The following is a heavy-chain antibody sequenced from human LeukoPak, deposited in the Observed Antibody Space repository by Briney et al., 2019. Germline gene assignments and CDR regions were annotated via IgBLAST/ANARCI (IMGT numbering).Heavy chain of an antibody. D-gene: IGHD5-18*01. CDR1: GGSISTYY. J-gene: IGHJ4*02. V-gene: IGHV4-59*08. CDR2: IYYSGSI. CDR3: ARSRGYSYGTTFLDY. Sequence: SETLSLTCTVSGGSISTYYWSWIRQPPGKGLEWIGYIYYSGSINYNPSLKSRVTISVDTSKDQFSLKLSSVTAADTAVYYCARSRGYSYGTTFLDYWGQGTLVTVSS.